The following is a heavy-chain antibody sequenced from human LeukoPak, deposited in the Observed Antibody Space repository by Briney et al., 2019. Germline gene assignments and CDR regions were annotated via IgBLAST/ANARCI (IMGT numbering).Heavy chain of an antibody. V-gene: IGHV3-23*01. CDR3: AKFHTVTTTY. CDR2: ISGSGGGT. Sequence: GGSLRLSCAAFGFTFSNYAMTWVRQAPGKGLEWVSAISGSGGGTYYADSVKGRFTISRDNSKNTLYVQMNSLRAEDTAVYYCAKFHTVTTTYWGQGTLVTVSS. J-gene: IGHJ4*02. D-gene: IGHD4-11*01. CDR1: GFTFSNYA.